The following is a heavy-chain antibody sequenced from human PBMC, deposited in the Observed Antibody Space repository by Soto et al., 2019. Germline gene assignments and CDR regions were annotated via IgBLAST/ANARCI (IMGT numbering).Heavy chain of an antibody. V-gene: IGHV1-69*01. Sequence: QVQLVQSGAEVKKPGSSVKVSCKASGGTFSSYAISWVRQAPGQGLEWMGGIIPIFGTANYAQKFQGRVTITADESTSTVYMELSSLRSEETAVYYCARRYCSSTSCYINWFDLWGQGTLVTVSS. CDR1: GGTFSSYA. CDR3: ARRYCSSTSCYINWFDL. D-gene: IGHD2-2*02. J-gene: IGHJ5*02. CDR2: IIPIFGTA.